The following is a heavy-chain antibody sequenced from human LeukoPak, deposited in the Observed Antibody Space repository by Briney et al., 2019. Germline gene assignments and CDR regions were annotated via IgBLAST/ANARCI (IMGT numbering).Heavy chain of an antibody. D-gene: IGHD3-10*01. CDR3: ARHASMVRGVYYYYYYMDV. Sequence: SSETLSLTCTVSGGSISSSSYYWGWIRQPPGKGLESIGSIYYSGSTYYNPSLKSRVTISVDTSKNQFSLKLSSVTAADTAVYYCARHASMVRGVYYYYYYMDVWGKGTTVTVSS. CDR1: GGSISSSSYY. V-gene: IGHV4-39*01. CDR2: IYYSGST. J-gene: IGHJ6*03.